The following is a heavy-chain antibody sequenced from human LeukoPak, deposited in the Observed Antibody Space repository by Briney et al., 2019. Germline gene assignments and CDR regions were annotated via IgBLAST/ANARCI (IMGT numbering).Heavy chain of an antibody. Sequence: PGGSQSLSCAASGFTISSYAMRWVRQAPGKGLEWASAISGSGGSTYYADSVKGRFTISRDNSKNTLYLQMNSLRAEDTAVYYCAKSLPEASVASDYWGQGTLVTVSS. CDR1: GFTISSYA. CDR3: AKSLPEASVASDY. J-gene: IGHJ4*02. D-gene: IGHD6-19*01. CDR2: ISGSGGST. V-gene: IGHV3-23*01.